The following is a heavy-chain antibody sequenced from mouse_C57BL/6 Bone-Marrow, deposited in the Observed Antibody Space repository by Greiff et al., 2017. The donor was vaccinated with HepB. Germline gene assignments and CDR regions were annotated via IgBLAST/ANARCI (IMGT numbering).Heavy chain of an antibody. J-gene: IGHJ4*01. V-gene: IGHV1-64*01. CDR2: IHPNSGST. D-gene: IGHD1-1*01. CDR1: GYTFTSYW. CDR3: ARRGGSSYDSYYAMDY. Sequence: QVQLQQSGAELVKPGASVKLSCKASGYTFTSYWMHWVKQRPGQGLEWIGMIHPNSGSTNYNEKFKSKATLTVDKSSSTAYMQLSSLTPEDSAVYYCARRGGSSYDSYYAMDYGGQGTSVTVSS.